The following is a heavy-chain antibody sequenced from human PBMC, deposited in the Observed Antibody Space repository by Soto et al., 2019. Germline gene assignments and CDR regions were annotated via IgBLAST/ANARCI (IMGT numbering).Heavy chain of an antibody. D-gene: IGHD4-17*01. CDR3: ARIGGDYGDYTSDHGMDV. Sequence: QVQLQESGPGLEKSSETLSLTCTVSGGSVSSGSYYWGWIRQPPRKGLERIGYTYYRGSTNYSPSGKSRVTISVDKSQNQFSLKLRSVTAADTAVYYCARIGGDYGDYTSDHGMDVRGQGTTLTVSS. V-gene: IGHV4-61*01. CDR1: GGSVSSGSYY. CDR2: TYYRGST. J-gene: IGHJ6*02.